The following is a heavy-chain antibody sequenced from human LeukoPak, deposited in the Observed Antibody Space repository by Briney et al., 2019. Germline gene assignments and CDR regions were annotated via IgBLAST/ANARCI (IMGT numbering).Heavy chain of an antibody. CDR3: ARDCSYARSFDY. CDR1: GFTVSVNY. D-gene: IGHD2-2*01. Sequence: PGGSLRLSCAASGFTVSVNYMSWVRQAPGKGLEWVSVIYSGGSTYYADSVQGRFTISRDNSKNTVYLQINSLRAEDTAGYYCARDCSYARSFDYWGQGTVVTVSS. J-gene: IGHJ4*02. CDR2: IYSGGST. V-gene: IGHV3-53*01.